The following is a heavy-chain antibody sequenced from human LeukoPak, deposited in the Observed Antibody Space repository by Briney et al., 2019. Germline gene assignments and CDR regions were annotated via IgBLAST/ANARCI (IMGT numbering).Heavy chain of an antibody. Sequence: KPSETLSLTCTVSGGSISITNYYWGWIRQPPGKGLEWIGNIYYDGSTYYNPSLKSRVTISVDTSKNQFSLKLSSVTAADTAVYYCARRGSTSLRHPFDYWGQGTLVPVSS. D-gene: IGHD2-2*01. V-gene: IGHV4-39*01. J-gene: IGHJ4*02. CDR3: ARRGSTSLRHPFDY. CDR2: IYYDGST. CDR1: GGSISITNYY.